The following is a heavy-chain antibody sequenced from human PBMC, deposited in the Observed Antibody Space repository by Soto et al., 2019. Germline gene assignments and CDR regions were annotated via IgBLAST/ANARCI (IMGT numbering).Heavy chain of an antibody. Sequence: GASVKVSCKASGYTFTSYGISWVGQAPGQGLEWMGWISAYNGNTNYAQKLQGRVTMTTDTSTSTAYMELRSLRSDDAAVYYCARDRWTFNLIAVAPPGFDPWGQGTLVTVSS. CDR3: ARDRWTFNLIAVAPPGFDP. D-gene: IGHD6-19*01. CDR2: ISAYNGNT. V-gene: IGHV1-18*01. CDR1: GYTFTSYG. J-gene: IGHJ5*02.